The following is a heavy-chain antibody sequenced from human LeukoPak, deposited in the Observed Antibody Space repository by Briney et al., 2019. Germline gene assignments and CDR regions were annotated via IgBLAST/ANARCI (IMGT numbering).Heavy chain of an antibody. CDR1: GYAFAAYY. D-gene: IGHD3-10*01. Sequence: ASVKVSCKASGYAFAAYYVHWVRQAPGLGLEWMGWINPNSGGTNYAQKFQGRVTMTRDTSISTAFMELSSLRSDDTAVYYCAGNYYGSGSYYSEDRYWGQGTLVTVSS. CDR3: AGNYYGSGSYYSEDRY. V-gene: IGHV1-2*02. J-gene: IGHJ4*02. CDR2: INPNSGGT.